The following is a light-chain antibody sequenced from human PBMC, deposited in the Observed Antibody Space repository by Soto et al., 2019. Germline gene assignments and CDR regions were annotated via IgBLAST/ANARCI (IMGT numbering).Light chain of an antibody. J-gene: IGKJ4*01. V-gene: IGKV3-20*01. CDR2: GAS. CDR3: QQYGSYRDT. Sequence: EIVLTQSPGTLSLSPGERATLSCRASQSVSSSYLAWYQQKPGQAPRLLIYGASSRATGIPDRFSGSGSGTDFTLTISSLEPDDFAVYYCQQYGSYRDTFGGGTKVEIK. CDR1: QSVSSSY.